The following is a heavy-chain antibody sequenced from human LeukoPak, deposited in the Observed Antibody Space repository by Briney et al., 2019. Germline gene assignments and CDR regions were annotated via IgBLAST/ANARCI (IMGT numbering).Heavy chain of an antibody. CDR3: ARDTMVRWSPRNDY. J-gene: IGHJ4*02. CDR2: ISAYNGNT. Sequence: ASVKVSCKASGYTSTSYGISWVRQAPGQGLEWMGWISAYNGNTNYAQKLQGRVTMTTDTSTSTAYMELRSLRSDDTAVYYCARDTMVRWSPRNDYWGQGTLVTVSS. D-gene: IGHD3-10*01. CDR1: GYTSTSYG. V-gene: IGHV1-18*01.